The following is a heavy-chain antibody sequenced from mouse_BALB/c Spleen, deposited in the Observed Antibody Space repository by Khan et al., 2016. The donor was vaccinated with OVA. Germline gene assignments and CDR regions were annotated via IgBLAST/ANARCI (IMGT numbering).Heavy chain of an antibody. V-gene: IGHV3-1*02. D-gene: IGHD2-1*01. CDR2: IYYSGSI. J-gene: IGHJ4*01. Sequence: EVQLQESGPDLVKPSQSLSLTCTVTGYSITSGYSWHWIRQFPGNKLEWMGYIYYSGSINYNPSLKSRISITRDTSKNTFFLQFTSLTTEDTATDSCERDCNYMDYWGQGTSVTVSS. CDR3: ERDCNYMDY. CDR1: GYSITSGYS.